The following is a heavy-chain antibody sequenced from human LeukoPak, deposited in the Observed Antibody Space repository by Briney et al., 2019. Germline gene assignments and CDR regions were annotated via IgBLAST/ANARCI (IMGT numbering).Heavy chain of an antibody. D-gene: IGHD2-15*01. CDR3: ARDSGFYSNSHYFDY. V-gene: IGHV3-21*01. J-gene: IGHJ4*02. Sequence: GGSLRLSCAASGFTFSSYSVNWVRQAPGKGLEWVSSISSSSSYIYYADSVKGRFTISRDNAKNSLYLQMNSLRAEDTAVYYCARDSGFYSNSHYFDYWGQGTLVTVSS. CDR1: GFTFSSYS. CDR2: ISSSSSYI.